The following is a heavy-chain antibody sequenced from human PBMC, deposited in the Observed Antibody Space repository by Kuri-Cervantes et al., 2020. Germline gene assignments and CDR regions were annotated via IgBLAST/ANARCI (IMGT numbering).Heavy chain of an antibody. D-gene: IGHD3-22*01. CDR3: AKSDYYDSSGTYYYYMDV. J-gene: IGHJ6*03. V-gene: IGHV3-30*02. Sequence: GGSLRLSCAASGFTFSSYGMHWVRQAPGKGLEWVAVIWYDGSNKYYADSLKGRFTISRDNSKNTLYLQMNSLRAEDTAVYYCAKSDYYDSSGTYYYYMDVWGKGTTVTVSS. CDR2: IWYDGSNK. CDR1: GFTFSSYG.